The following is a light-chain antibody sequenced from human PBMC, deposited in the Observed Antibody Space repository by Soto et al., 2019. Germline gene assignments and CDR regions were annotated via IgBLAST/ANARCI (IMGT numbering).Light chain of an antibody. J-gene: IGLJ1*01. CDR3: YSYDTSLSPNYV. V-gene: IGLV1-40*01. Sequence: QSVLTQPPSVSGAPGQWVTISCTGTSCDVGGVYYVYWYRQLPGAAPKLIINEISYRPSGVPDRFSGSKSGTTASLTITGRQAEDDADYYCYSYDTSLSPNYVFGTGTKVTVL. CDR1: SCDVGGVYY. CDR2: EIS.